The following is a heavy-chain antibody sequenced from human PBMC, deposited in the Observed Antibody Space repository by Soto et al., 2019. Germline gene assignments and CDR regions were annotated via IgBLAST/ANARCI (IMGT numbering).Heavy chain of an antibody. D-gene: IGHD4-17*01. J-gene: IGHJ4*02. CDR1: GGSISSGDYY. CDR2: IYYSGST. Sequence: KPSETLSLTCTVSGGSISSGDYYWSWIRQPPGKGLEWIGYIYYSGSTYYNPSLKSRVTISVDTSKNQFSLKLSSVTAADTAVYYCARDGGTVNSPFDYWGQGTLVTVSS. V-gene: IGHV4-30-4*01. CDR3: ARDGGTVNSPFDY.